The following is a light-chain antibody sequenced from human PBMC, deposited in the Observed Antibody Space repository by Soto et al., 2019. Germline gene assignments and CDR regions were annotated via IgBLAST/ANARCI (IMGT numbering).Light chain of an antibody. V-gene: IGKV3-20*01. CDR1: QSISSNY. Sequence: EIVLTQSPGTLSMSPGERATLSCRASQSISSNYLAWYQQKAGQAPRLLIYGASSRATGIPDRFSGSGSGXXXXLTIXXLXAEDFAVYYCQQYGSSPRTFGQGTKVEFK. CDR2: GAS. CDR3: QQYGSSPRT. J-gene: IGKJ1*01.